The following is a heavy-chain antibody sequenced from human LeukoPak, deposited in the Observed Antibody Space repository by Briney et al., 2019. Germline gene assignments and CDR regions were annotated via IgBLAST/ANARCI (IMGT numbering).Heavy chain of an antibody. CDR1: GFTFSSYG. CDR3: ARDPRYYYGSGSYPNWFDP. V-gene: IGHV3-33*08. J-gene: IGHJ5*02. D-gene: IGHD3-10*01. CDR2: IWYDGSNK. Sequence: GGSLRLSCAASGFTFSSYGMHWVRQAPGKGLDWVAVIWYDGSNKYYADSVKGRFTISRDNSKNTLYLQMNSLRAEDTAVYYCARDPRYYYGSGSYPNWFDPWGQGTLVTVSP.